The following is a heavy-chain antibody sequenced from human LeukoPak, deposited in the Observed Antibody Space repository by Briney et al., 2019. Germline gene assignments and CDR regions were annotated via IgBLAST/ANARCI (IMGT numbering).Heavy chain of an antibody. CDR1: GISLNSYA. V-gene: IGHV3-64*01. J-gene: IGHJ6*03. Sequence: GGSLRLSCAASGISLNSYAVHWVRQAPGKGLEYVAAISSNGVSKYLANSLNGRSTIYRDYSRNMVDLQIGSLRVEDMGVYYCARDVSYYLDVWGKGTTVIVS. CDR2: ISSNGVSK. CDR3: ARDVSYYLDV.